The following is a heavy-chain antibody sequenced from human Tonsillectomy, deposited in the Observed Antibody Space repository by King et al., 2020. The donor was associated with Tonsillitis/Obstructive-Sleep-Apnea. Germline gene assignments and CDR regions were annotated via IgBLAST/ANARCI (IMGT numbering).Heavy chain of an antibody. J-gene: IGHJ3*02. Sequence: VQLVQSGAEVKKPGASVKVSCKVSGYTLTELSMHWVRQAPGKGLEWMGGFDPEDGETIYAQKFQGRVTMTEDTSTDTAYMELSSLRSEDTAVYYCATVSGASGTYSSPDAFDIWGQGTMVTVSS. V-gene: IGHV1-24*01. CDR2: FDPEDGET. CDR3: ATVSGASGTYSSPDAFDI. CDR1: GYTLTELS. D-gene: IGHD1-26*01.